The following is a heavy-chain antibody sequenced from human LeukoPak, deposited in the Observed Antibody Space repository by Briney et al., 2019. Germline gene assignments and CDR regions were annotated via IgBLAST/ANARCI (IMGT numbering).Heavy chain of an antibody. CDR3: ARDGGDLLRVDY. CDR1: GYTFSSFG. J-gene: IGHJ4*02. D-gene: IGHD1-26*01. CDR2: ISVYNGDT. Sequence: ASVKVSCKASGYTFSSFGFMWVRQAPGQGLDRMGWISVYNGDTRYAQKFQGRVIMTTDTSTSTAYMELRSLTSDDTAVYYCARDGGDLLRVDYWGQGTQVTVSS. V-gene: IGHV1-18*01.